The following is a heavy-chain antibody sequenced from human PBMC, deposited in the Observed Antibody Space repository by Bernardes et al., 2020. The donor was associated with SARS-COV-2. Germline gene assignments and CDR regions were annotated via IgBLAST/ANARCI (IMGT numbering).Heavy chain of an antibody. V-gene: IGHV3-48*03. D-gene: IGHD5-18*01. CDR2: ISTGGSTQ. J-gene: IGHJ4*02. CDR3: AREYTYGFDS. Sequence: SLRFSCAASGFTFRSSVMNWVRQAPGPGLAWVSYISTGGSTQYYADSVKGRFTISRDNAKNSLYLQMNSLRAKDTAVYYCAREYTYGFDSWGQGTLVTFSS. CDR1: GFTFRSSV.